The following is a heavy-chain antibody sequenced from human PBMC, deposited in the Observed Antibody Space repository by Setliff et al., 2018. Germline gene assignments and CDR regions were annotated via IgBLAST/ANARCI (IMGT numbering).Heavy chain of an antibody. J-gene: IGHJ4*02. CDR3: TWGPGGYFDF. V-gene: IGHV1-2*02. D-gene: IGHD3-22*01. CDR2: INTYSGAT. Sequence: GASVKVSCKASGYTFSDYYVQWVRQAPGKGLEWMGNINTYSGATNYAHKFQGRVTMTTDTSITTAYMELNSLTSDDTAVYFCTWGPGGYFDFWGQGTLVTVSS. CDR1: GYTFSDYY.